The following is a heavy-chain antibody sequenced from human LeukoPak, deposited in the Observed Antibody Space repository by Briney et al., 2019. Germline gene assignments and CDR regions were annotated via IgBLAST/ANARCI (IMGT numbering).Heavy chain of an antibody. V-gene: IGHV3-30*03. CDR1: GFTFSDHG. J-gene: IGHJ4*02. CDR3: VLGHYGGLFDN. CDR2: ISNDGTNK. D-gene: IGHD4-17*01. Sequence: PGRSLRLSCAASGFTFSDHGMHWVRQAPGKGLEWGAVISNDGTNKDYADSVKGRFTVSRDNSKNTLYQQMNSLRVEDTALYYCVLGHYGGLFDNWGQGTLVTVSS.